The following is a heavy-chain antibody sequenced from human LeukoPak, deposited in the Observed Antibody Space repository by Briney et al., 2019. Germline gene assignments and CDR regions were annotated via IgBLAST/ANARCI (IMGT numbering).Heavy chain of an antibody. CDR2: ISSGSSTI. Sequence: PGGSLRLSCAASGFTFSSYTMNWVRQAPGKGLEWVSYISSGSSTIYYADSVKGRFTISRDNAKNSLYLQMNSLKAEDTAVYYCARDVYDDYIDAFDIWGQGTMVTVSS. J-gene: IGHJ3*02. D-gene: IGHD4-17*01. V-gene: IGHV3-48*01. CDR1: GFTFSSYT. CDR3: ARDVYDDYIDAFDI.